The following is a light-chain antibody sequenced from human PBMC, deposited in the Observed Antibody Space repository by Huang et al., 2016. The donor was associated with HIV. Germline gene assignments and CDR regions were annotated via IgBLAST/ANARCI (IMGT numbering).Light chain of an antibody. V-gene: IGKV3-11*01. J-gene: IGKJ1*01. CDR3: QQRSNWPRT. Sequence: EIVLTQSPATLSLSPGERATLSCWASQSVSSYLAWYHQKPGQAPSLLIYDASNKATGIPARFSGSGSGTDFTLTISSLEPEDFAVYYCQQRSNWPRTFGQGTKVEIK. CDR2: DAS. CDR1: QSVSSY.